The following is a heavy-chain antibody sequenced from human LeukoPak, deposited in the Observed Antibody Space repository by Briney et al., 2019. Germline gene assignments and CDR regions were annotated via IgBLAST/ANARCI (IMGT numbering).Heavy chain of an antibody. V-gene: IGHV4-39*07. CDR3: ARGFKYGRFDY. CDR1: GGSISSSSYY. Sequence: PSETLSLTCTVSGGSISSSSYYWGWIRQPPGKGLEWLGSIYYSGSTYYNPSLKSRVTMLVDTSKNQFSLNLNSVTAADTAIYYCARGFKYGRFDYWGQGVLVTVSS. CDR2: IYYSGST. D-gene: IGHD3-10*01. J-gene: IGHJ4*02.